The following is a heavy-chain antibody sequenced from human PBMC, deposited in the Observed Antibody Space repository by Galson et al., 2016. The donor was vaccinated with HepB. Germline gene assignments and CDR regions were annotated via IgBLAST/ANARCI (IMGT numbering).Heavy chain of an antibody. V-gene: IGHV4-59*01. Sequence: ETLSLTCTVSGGSISSFHWTWIRQTPGKGLEWIGNINYSGSTNYNPSLKSRVSISVDTSKKQFSLKVSSVTAADTAVYYCARDRAIYCSGGNCYYYGVDVWGQGTTVTVSS. J-gene: IGHJ6*02. D-gene: IGHD2-15*01. CDR1: GGSISSFH. CDR2: INYSGST. CDR3: ARDRAIYCSGGNCYYYGVDV.